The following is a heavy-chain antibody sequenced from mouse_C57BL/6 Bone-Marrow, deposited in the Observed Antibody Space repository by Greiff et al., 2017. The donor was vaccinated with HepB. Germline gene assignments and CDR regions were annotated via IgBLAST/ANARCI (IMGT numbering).Heavy chain of an antibody. CDR1: GFSLTSYG. J-gene: IGHJ4*01. CDR2: IWSGGST. V-gene: IGHV2-2*01. Sequence: VQVVESGPGLVQPSQSLSITCTVSGFSLTSYGVHWVRQSPGKGLEWLGVIWSGGSTDYNAAFISRLSISKDNSKSQVFFKMNSLQADDTAIYYCARNYYGSSYDAMDYWGQGTSVTVSS. D-gene: IGHD1-1*01. CDR3: ARNYYGSSYDAMDY.